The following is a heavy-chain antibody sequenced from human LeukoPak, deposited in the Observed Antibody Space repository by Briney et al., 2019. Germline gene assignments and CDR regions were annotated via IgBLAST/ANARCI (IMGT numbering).Heavy chain of an antibody. CDR1: GFTFSSYS. V-gene: IGHV3-48*01. J-gene: IGHJ6*03. Sequence: GGSLRLSCAASGFTFSSYSMNWVRQAPGKGLEWVSYISSSSSTIYYADSVKGRFTISRDNAKNSLYLQMNSLRAEDTAVYYCARDNLPELAAAERLAAGEEDLYYYYYMDVWGKGTTVTVSS. CDR3: ARDNLPELAAAERLAAGEEDLYYYYYMDV. CDR2: ISSSSSTI. D-gene: IGHD6-13*01.